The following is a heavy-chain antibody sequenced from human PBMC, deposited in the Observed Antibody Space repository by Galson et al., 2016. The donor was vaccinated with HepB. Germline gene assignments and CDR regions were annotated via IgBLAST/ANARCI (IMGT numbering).Heavy chain of an antibody. CDR3: AKEGQRYDFWSGYNYYYFGMDV. V-gene: IGHV3-30*18. J-gene: IGHJ6*02. CDR1: GFTLSSYG. CDR2: ISYDGINK. Sequence: SLRLSCAASGFTLSSYGMHWVRQAPGKGLEWEALISYDGINKYYADSVKGRFTISRDSSMNTLYLQMNSLRAEDTAVYYCAKEGQRYDFWSGYNYYYFGMDVWGQGTTVTVSS. D-gene: IGHD3-3*01.